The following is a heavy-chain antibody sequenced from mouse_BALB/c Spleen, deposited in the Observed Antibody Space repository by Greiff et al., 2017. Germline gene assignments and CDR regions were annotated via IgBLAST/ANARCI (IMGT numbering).Heavy chain of an antibody. CDR1: GYSITSGYY. J-gene: IGHJ4*01. CDR3: ARAPSYGSSYCAMDY. CDR2: ISYDGSN. V-gene: IGHV3-6*02. Sequence: EVKLMESGPGLVKPSQSLSLTCSVTGYSITSGYYWNWIRQFPGNKLEWMGYISYDGSNNYNPSLKNRISITRDTSKNQFFLKLNSVTTEDTATYYCARAPSYGSSYCAMDYWGQGTSVTVSS. D-gene: IGHD1-1*01.